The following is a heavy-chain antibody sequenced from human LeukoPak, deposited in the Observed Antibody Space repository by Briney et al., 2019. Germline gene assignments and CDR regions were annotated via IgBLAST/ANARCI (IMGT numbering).Heavy chain of an antibody. CDR2: ISYDGSNK. J-gene: IGHJ4*02. V-gene: IGHV3-30-3*01. CDR1: GFTFSSYA. CDR3: ARGLGYSYGQPWDY. D-gene: IGHD5-18*01. Sequence: GGSLRLSCAASGFTFSSYAMHWVRQAPGKGLEWVAVISYDGSNKYYADSVKGRFTISRDNSKNTLYLQMNSRRAEDTAVYYCARGLGYSYGQPWDYWGQGTLDTVSS.